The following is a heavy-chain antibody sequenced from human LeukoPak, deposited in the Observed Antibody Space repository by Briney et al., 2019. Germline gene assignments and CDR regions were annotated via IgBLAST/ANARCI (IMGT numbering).Heavy chain of an antibody. J-gene: IGHJ4*02. CDR2: TYYSGNT. CDR3: ARERVSRITIFGVVSPFDY. D-gene: IGHD3-3*01. CDR1: GGSMTNYY. Sequence: SETLSLTCTVSGGSMTNYYWTWIRQSPGKGLEWIGHTYYSGNTNYNPSLKSRVTISIDTSKNQFSLKLSSVTAADTAVYYCARERVSRITIFGVVSPFDYWGQGTLVTVSS. V-gene: IGHV4-59*12.